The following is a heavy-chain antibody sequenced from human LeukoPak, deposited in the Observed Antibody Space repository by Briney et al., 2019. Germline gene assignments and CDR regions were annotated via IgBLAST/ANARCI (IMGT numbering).Heavy chain of an antibody. Sequence: GGSLRLSCAASGFTFSSYGMHWVRQAPGKGLEWVAVICDDGSTKYYGDSVKGRFTISRDNSKNTLYLQTNSLRAEDTAVYYCAGEITMVRGVISNWFDPWGQGTLVTVSS. D-gene: IGHD3-10*01. V-gene: IGHV3-33*01. CDR1: GFTFSSYG. CDR3: AGEITMVRGVISNWFDP. J-gene: IGHJ5*02. CDR2: ICDDGSTK.